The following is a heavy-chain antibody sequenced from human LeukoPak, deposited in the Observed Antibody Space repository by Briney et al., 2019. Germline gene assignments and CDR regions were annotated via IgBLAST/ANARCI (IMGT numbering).Heavy chain of an antibody. D-gene: IGHD3-22*01. Sequence: ASVKVSCKASGYTFTSYDINWVRQATGQGLEWMGWINPNSGGTNSAQKFQGRVTMTRDTSISTAYMELSRLRSDDTAVYYCARVFRRSSGHYVHPYYYYYMDVWGKGTTVTISS. CDR2: INPNSGGT. J-gene: IGHJ6*03. CDR1: GYTFTSYD. V-gene: IGHV1-2*02. CDR3: ARVFRRSSGHYVHPYYYYYMDV.